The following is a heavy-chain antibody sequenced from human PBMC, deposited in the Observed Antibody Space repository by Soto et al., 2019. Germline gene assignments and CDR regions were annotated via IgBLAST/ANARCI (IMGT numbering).Heavy chain of an antibody. Sequence: ASVKVSCKASGYTFTGYYMHWVRQAPGQGLEWMGWINPNSGGTNYAQKFQGRVTMTRDTSASTAFLELSSLKSEDTAVYYCARGGRLYYFYYGMDVWGQGSTVTVSS. CDR1: GYTFTGYY. CDR2: INPNSGGT. CDR3: ARGGRLYYFYYGMDV. D-gene: IGHD3-16*01. J-gene: IGHJ6*02. V-gene: IGHV1-2*02.